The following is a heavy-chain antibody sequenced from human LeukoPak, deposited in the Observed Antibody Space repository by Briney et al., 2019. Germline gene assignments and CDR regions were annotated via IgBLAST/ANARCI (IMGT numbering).Heavy chain of an antibody. D-gene: IGHD1/OR15-1a*01. CDR3: ARSGTTGRRWFDP. CDR2: IYPSDSDA. V-gene: IGHV5-51*01. CDR1: GYSFTNYW. Sequence: GESLKISCKGSGYSFTNYWIAWVRQTPGIGLEWMGSIYPSDSDARYSPSFQGQVTISADKSISTAYLQWGSLKASDTAIYYCARSGTTGRRWFDPWGQGTLVTVSS. J-gene: IGHJ5*02.